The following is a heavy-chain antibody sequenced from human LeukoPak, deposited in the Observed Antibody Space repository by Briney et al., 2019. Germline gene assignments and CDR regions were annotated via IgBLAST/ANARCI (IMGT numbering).Heavy chain of an antibody. Sequence: SQTLSLTCAISGDSFSSNSVTWNWIRQSPSRGLEWLGRTYYRSTWYNDYAVSVRGRITVNPDTSKNQFSLHLNSVTPEDTAVYYCARRLTQYDCFDPRGQGILVTVSS. J-gene: IGHJ5*02. CDR3: ARRLTQYDCFDP. CDR2: TYYRSTWYN. D-gene: IGHD2-2*01. V-gene: IGHV6-1*01. CDR1: GDSFSSNSVT.